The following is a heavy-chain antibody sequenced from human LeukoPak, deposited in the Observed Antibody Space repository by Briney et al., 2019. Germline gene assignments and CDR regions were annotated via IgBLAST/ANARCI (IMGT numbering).Heavy chain of an antibody. CDR2: ISYDGSNK. CDR3: AKESVATVTQIFDY. D-gene: IGHD4-17*01. V-gene: IGHV3-30*18. CDR1: GFTFSSYG. Sequence: GGSLRLTCAASGFTFSSYGMHWVRQAPGKGLEWVAVISYDGSNKYYADSVKGRFTISRDNSKNTLYLQMNSLRAEDTAVYYCAKESVATVTQIFDYWGQGTLVTVSS. J-gene: IGHJ4*02.